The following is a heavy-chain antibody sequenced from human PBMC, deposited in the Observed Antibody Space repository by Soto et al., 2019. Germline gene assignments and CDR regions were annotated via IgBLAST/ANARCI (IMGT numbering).Heavy chain of an antibody. J-gene: IGHJ4*02. Sequence: QVQLVQSGAEVKRPGASVKVSSKAAGYTFASYAMHWVRQAPGQRLEWMGWINAGNGNTKYSQKFQGRVTITRDTSASTAYMELSSLRSEDTAVYYCARSIVVVTAADYWGQGTLVTVSS. V-gene: IGHV1-3*01. CDR2: INAGNGNT. CDR1: GYTFASYA. D-gene: IGHD2-21*02. CDR3: ARSIVVVTAADY.